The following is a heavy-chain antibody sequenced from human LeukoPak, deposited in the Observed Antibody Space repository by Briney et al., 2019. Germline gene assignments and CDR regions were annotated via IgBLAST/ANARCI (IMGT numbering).Heavy chain of an antibody. Sequence: SVKVSCKAAGYIFIDFDINWVRQAPGQGLEWMGGIIPIFGTANYAQKFQGRVTITADESTSTAYMELSSLRSEDTAVYYCARDGGDGYNYYWGQGTLVTVSS. J-gene: IGHJ4*02. D-gene: IGHD5-24*01. CDR2: IIPIFGTA. CDR3: ARDGGDGYNYY. V-gene: IGHV1-69*13. CDR1: GYIFIDFD.